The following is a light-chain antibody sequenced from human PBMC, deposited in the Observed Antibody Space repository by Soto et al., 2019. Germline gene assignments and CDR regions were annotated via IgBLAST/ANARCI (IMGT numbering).Light chain of an antibody. Sequence: EIALTQSPGTLSLSPGARATLSCRASQTVTSSYLAWYQQKPGQAPRLLIYGASTGATGIPDRFSGSSSGTDFTLTISRLEPEDFAVYFCQVYGSSSKTFGQGTKVDIK. CDR2: GAS. CDR1: QTVTSSY. CDR3: QVYGSSSKT. V-gene: IGKV3-20*01. J-gene: IGKJ1*01.